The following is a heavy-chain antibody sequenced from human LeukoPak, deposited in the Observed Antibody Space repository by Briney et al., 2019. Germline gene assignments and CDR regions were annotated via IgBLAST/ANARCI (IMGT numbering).Heavy chain of an antibody. CDR3: YCSGTFPFYYYMDV. D-gene: IGHD2-2*01. V-gene: IGHV4-59*12. CDR2: IYYSGGT. Sequence: PSETLSLTCTVSGGSISGYYWSWIRQPPGKGLEWLGYIYYSGGTNYNPSLKSRVTILVDTSNNQFSLKLSSVTAADTAVYYGYCSGTFPFYYYMDVWGKGTTVTVSS. CDR1: GGSISGYY. J-gene: IGHJ6*03.